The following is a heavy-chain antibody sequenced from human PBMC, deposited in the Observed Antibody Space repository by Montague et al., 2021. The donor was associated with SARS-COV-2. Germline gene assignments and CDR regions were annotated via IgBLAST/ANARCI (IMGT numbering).Heavy chain of an antibody. V-gene: IGHV4-39*07. D-gene: IGHD6-19*01. CDR3: ARVRQWLVPFDY. CDR2: IYYSGST. Sequence: SETLSLTCTVSGDSISHSSYYWGWIRQPPGQGLEWIGSIYYSGSTYYNPSLKSRVTISVDTSKNRVSLKLNSVTAADTAVYYCARVRQWLVPFDYWGQGTLVTVSS. CDR1: GDSISHSSYY. J-gene: IGHJ4*02.